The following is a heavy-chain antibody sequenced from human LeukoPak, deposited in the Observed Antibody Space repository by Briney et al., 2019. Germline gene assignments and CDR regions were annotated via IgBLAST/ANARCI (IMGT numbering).Heavy chain of an antibody. CDR3: ARDRSGYDRQYDY. D-gene: IGHD5-12*01. CDR1: GFTFDDYA. J-gene: IGHJ4*02. CDR2: ISWNSGSI. V-gene: IGHV3-9*01. Sequence: LPGRSLRLSCAASGFTFDDYAMHWVRQAPGKGLEWVSGISWNSGSIGYADSVKGRFTISRDNAKNSLYLQMNSLRAEDTAVYYCARDRSGYDRQYDYWGQGTLVTVSS.